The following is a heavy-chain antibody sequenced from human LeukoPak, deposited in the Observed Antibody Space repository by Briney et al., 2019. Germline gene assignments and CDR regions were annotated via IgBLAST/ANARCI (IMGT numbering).Heavy chain of an antibody. CDR2: IRGKTFGGTT. V-gene: IGHV3-49*04. D-gene: IGHD3-9*01. CDR1: GFIFGDYG. Sequence: GGSLRLSCTASGFIFGDYGLSWVRQAPGKGLEWVALIRGKTFGGTTEYAASVKGRFTISRDDSKSLAYLQMNSLKTEDTAVYFCTRSYDLLTGSYNGRYYFDYWGQGTLVTVSS. J-gene: IGHJ4*02. CDR3: TRSYDLLTGSYNGRYYFDY.